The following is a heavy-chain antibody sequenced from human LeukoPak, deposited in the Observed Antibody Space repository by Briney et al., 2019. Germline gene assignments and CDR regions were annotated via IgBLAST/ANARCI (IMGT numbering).Heavy chain of an antibody. CDR1: GFTFSSYN. V-gene: IGHV3-21*01. Sequence: GGSLRLSCAASGFTFSSYNMNWVRQAPGEGLEWVSSINSSSSYLYYADSVKGRFTISRDNAKNSLYLQMNSLRAEDTAVYYCARVYRGPGSYYKRAFDIWGQGTMVTVSS. J-gene: IGHJ3*02. D-gene: IGHD3-10*01. CDR2: INSSSSYL. CDR3: ARVYRGPGSYYKRAFDI.